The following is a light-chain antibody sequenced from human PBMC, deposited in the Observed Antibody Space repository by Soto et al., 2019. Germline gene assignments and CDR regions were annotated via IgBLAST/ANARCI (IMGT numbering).Light chain of an antibody. J-gene: IGKJ1*01. CDR1: QGISNY. CDR2: AAS. V-gene: IGKV1-27*01. Sequence: DIQMTQSPSSLSASVGDRVTITCRASQGISNYLVWYQQKPGKVPKPLIYAASTLQSGVPSRFSGSGSGTDFTLTISSLQPEDVATYFCQKYNSAPWTFGQWTKVEIK. CDR3: QKYNSAPWT.